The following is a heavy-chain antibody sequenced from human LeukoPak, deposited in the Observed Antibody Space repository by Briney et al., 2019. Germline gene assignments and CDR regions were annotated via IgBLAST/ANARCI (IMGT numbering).Heavy chain of an antibody. D-gene: IGHD1-1*01. Sequence: QSGGSLRLSCAASGFTFSSYAMSWVRQAPGKGPEYVSVISGSGGSTHYRGSVKGRFTISRDNSKNTLYLQMNSLRVEDTAVYYCAKDGTTTITFDYWGQGTLVTVSS. CDR1: GFTFSSYA. CDR2: ISGSGGST. CDR3: AKDGTTTITFDY. V-gene: IGHV3-23*01. J-gene: IGHJ4*02.